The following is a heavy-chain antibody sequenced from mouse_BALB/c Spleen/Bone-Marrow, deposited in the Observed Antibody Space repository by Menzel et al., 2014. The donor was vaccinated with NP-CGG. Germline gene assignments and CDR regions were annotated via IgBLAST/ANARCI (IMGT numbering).Heavy chain of an antibody. V-gene: IGHV1-9*01. J-gene: IGHJ3*01. CDR2: ILPGSGST. Sequence: LIESGASVKISCKATGYTFSSYWIEWVKQRPGHGLEWIGEILPGSGSTNYNEKFKGKATFTADTSSNTAYMQLSSLTSEDSAFYYCARNGNYPAWFAYWGQGTLVTVSA. CDR3: ARNGNYPAWFAY. CDR1: GYTFSSYW. D-gene: IGHD2-1*01.